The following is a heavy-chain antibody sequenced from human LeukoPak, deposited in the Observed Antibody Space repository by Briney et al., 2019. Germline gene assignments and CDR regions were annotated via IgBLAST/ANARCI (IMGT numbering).Heavy chain of an antibody. CDR2: IYHSGST. Sequence: NPSETLSLTCTVSGYSISSGYYWGWIRQPPGKGLEWIGSIYHSGSTYYNPSLKSRVTISVDKSKNQFSLKLSSVTAADTAVYYCARTYGDYEPNFDYWGQGTLVTVSS. V-gene: IGHV4-38-2*02. J-gene: IGHJ4*02. CDR3: ARTYGDYEPNFDY. D-gene: IGHD4-17*01. CDR1: GYSISSGYY.